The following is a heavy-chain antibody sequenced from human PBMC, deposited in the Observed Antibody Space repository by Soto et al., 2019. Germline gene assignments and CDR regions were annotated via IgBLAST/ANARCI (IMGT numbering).Heavy chain of an antibody. CDR1: GYTFTSYG. J-gene: IGHJ4*02. Sequence: ASVKVSCKASGYTFTSYGINWVRQAPGQGLEWMGWISPYNGKTNNAQKLQGRVTMTTDTSTSTAYMDLRSLRSDDTAVYYCARDWESVWDTYPPSAFGYWGQGTLVTVSS. CDR3: ARDWESVWDTYPPSAFGY. V-gene: IGHV1-18*04. CDR2: ISPYNGKT. D-gene: IGHD3-16*01.